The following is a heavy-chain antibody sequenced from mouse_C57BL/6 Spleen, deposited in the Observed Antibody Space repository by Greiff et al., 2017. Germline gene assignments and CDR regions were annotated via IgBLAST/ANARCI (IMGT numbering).Heavy chain of an antibody. CDR2: IYPGSGNT. J-gene: IGHJ2*01. V-gene: IGHV1-76*01. Sequence: VQLQQSGAELVRPGASVKLSCKASGYTFTDYYINWVKQRPGQGLEWIARIYPGSGNTYYNEKFKGKATLTAEKSSSTAYMQLSSLTSEDSAVYFCAKEESYYSNYCYFDYWGQGTTLTVSS. CDR3: AKEESYYSNYCYFDY. CDR1: GYTFTDYY. D-gene: IGHD2-5*01.